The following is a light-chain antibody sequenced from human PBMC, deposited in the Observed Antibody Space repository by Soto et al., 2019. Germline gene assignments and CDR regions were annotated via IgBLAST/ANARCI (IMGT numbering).Light chain of an antibody. CDR3: HKYGPSPLT. CDR2: TAS. V-gene: IGKV3-20*01. J-gene: IGKJ4*01. Sequence: EVVLPQSPCTLSLSPGERSTLSCISSQSFASSFIAWFQQKPGQPPRLLIYTASSRAPGIPDRFTASGSGTDFTLTISRLEPEDFAVYYCHKYGPSPLTFGGGTKVDIK. CDR1: QSFASSF.